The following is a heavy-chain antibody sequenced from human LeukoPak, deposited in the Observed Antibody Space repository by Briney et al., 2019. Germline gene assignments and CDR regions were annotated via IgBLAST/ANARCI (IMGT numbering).Heavy chain of an antibody. J-gene: IGHJ4*02. D-gene: IGHD2-15*01. CDR3: ARESPHYCSGGSCYRTHYFDY. Sequence: PGGSLRLSCAASGFTFSSYWMSWVRQAPGKGLEWVANIKQDGSEKYYVDSVKGRFTISRDNAKNSLYLQMNSLRAEDTAVYYCARESPHYCSGGSCYRTHYFDYWGQGTLVTVSS. V-gene: IGHV3-7*01. CDR1: GFTFSSYW. CDR2: IKQDGSEK.